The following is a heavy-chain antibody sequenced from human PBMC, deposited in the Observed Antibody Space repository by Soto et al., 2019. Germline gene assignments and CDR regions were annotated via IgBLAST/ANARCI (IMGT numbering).Heavy chain of an antibody. J-gene: IGHJ3*02. CDR3: ARTYECAKSDCYRAFDI. D-gene: IGHD2-21*02. V-gene: IGHV3-30*04. Sequence: QVQLVESGGGVILPGGSLRLSCAASGFTFSSYAMHWVRQAPGTGPEWVAATSSDGTDNVYADSVSGRITISRDNSKNTLYLQMNSLRSEDAAVYYCARTYECAKSDCYRAFDIWGQGTMVTVSS. CDR2: TSSDGTDN. CDR1: GFTFSSYA.